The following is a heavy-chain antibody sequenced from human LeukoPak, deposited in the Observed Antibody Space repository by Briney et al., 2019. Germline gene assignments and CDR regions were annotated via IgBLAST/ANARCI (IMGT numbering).Heavy chain of an antibody. D-gene: IGHD3-3*01. CDR3: ARLYYDFWSGYYTARSYFDY. CDR2: INPRGGST. J-gene: IGHJ4*02. Sequence: ASVKVSCKASGYTFTSYYMHWVRQAPGQGLEWMGIINPRGGSTSYAQKFQGRVTMTRDTSTSTVYMELSSLRSEDTAVYYCARLYYDFWSGYYTARSYFDYWGQGTLVTVSS. CDR1: GYTFTSYY. V-gene: IGHV1-46*01.